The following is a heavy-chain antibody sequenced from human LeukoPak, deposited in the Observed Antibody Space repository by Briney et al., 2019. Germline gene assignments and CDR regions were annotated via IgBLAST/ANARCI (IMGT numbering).Heavy chain of an antibody. D-gene: IGHD5-24*01. CDR2: ISYDGSNK. J-gene: IGHJ4*02. CDR1: GFTFSSYA. Sequence: GGSLRLSCAASGFTFSSYAMHWVRQAPGKGLEWVAVISYDGSNKYYADSVKGRFTISRDNSKNTLYLQMNSLRAEDTAVYYCARGRGKDGYNSYFDYWGQGTLVTVSS. CDR3: ARGRGKDGYNSYFDY. V-gene: IGHV3-30-3*01.